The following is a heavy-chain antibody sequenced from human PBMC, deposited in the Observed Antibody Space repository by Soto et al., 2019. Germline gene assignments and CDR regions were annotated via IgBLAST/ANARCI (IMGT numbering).Heavy chain of an antibody. V-gene: IGHV3-23*01. D-gene: IGHD3-10*01. CDR2: ISGSGGST. CDR3: AKDRRFGFGELPPIPFDY. CDR1: GFTFSSYA. Sequence: GGSLRLSCAASGFTFSSYAMSWVRQAPGKGLEWVSAISGSGGSTYYADSVKGRFTISRVNSKNTLYLQMNSLGAEDTAVYYCAKDRRFGFGELPPIPFDYWGQGTLVTVSS. J-gene: IGHJ4*02.